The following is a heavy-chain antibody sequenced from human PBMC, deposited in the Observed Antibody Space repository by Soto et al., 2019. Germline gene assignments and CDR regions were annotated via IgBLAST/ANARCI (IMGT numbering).Heavy chain of an antibody. CDR1: GYTFTTYG. CDR3: ARALPYSSSGDS. CDR2: ISASNGNI. Sequence: QVQLVQSGAEVKKPGASVMVSCKASGYTFTTYGISWVRQAPGQGLEWMGWISASNGNIYYGQKFQGRVTMTTDSFTSTAYMELSSLTSDDTAVYYCARALPYSSSGDSWGRGTLVTVSS. V-gene: IGHV1-18*01. D-gene: IGHD6-13*01. J-gene: IGHJ4*02.